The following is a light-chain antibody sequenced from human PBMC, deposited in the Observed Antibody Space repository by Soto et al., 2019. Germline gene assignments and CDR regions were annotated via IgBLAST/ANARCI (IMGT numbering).Light chain of an antibody. CDR1: QSIDGN. CDR3: QQYNNWPGT. CDR2: AAS. Sequence: EIVLTQSPATLSVSPGEGATLSCRASQSIDGNLAWYQQRPGQAPRLLINAASTRATGVPARFSGSGSGTDFTLTFSSLQSEDFAVYYCQQYNNWPGTFGQGTKVDNK. J-gene: IGKJ1*01. V-gene: IGKV3-15*01.